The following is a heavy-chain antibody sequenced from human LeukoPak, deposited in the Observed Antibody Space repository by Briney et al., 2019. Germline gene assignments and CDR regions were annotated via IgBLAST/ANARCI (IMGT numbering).Heavy chain of an antibody. CDR2: FDPEDGET. CDR1: GYTLTELS. V-gene: IGHV1-24*01. CDR3: ATVDDSSAVIGGV. J-gene: IGHJ4*02. D-gene: IGHD3-22*01. Sequence: GASVKVSCTVSGYTLTELSMHWVRQAPGKGLGWLGGFDPEDGETIYAQKFQGRVTMTEDTSTDTAYMELSSLRSEDTAVYYCATVDDSSAVIGGVWGQGTLVTVSS.